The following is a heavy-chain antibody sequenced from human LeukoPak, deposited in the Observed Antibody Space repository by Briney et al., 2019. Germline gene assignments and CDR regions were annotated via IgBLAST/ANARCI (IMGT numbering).Heavy chain of an antibody. V-gene: IGHV3-30*18. Sequence: GGSLRLSCAASGFTFSSYGMHWVRQAPGKGLEWVAVISYDGSNKYYADSVKGRFTISRDNSKNTLYLQMNSLRAEDTAVYYCAKDQDSSSWGYWGQGTLVTVSS. D-gene: IGHD6-13*01. J-gene: IGHJ4*02. CDR1: GFTFSSYG. CDR2: ISYDGSNK. CDR3: AKDQDSSSWGY.